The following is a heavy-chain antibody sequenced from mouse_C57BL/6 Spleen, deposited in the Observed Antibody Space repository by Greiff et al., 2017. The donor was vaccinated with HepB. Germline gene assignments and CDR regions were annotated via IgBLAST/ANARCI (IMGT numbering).Heavy chain of an antibody. V-gene: IGHV1-52*01. CDR1: GYTFTSYW. D-gene: IGHD2-2*01. CDR3: TGGGYDWFAY. Sequence: VQLQQPGAELVRPGSSVKLSCKASGYTFTSYWMHWVKQRPIQGLEWIGNIDPSDSETHYNQKFKDKATLTVDKSSSTAYMQISSLTSEDSAVYYCTGGGYDWFAYWGQGTLVTVSA. CDR2: IDPSDSET. J-gene: IGHJ3*01.